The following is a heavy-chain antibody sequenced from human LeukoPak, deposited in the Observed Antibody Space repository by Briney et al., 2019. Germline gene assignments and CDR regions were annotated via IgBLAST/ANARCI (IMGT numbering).Heavy chain of an antibody. CDR2: IKGDGSGT. CDR1: GFTSFSNYW. J-gene: IGHJ4*02. Sequence: GGSLRLSCAASGFTSFSNYWIHWVRQAPGKGLVWVSRIKGDGSGTIYADSVKGRFTISRDNARNTVYLQMNSLRVEDTAVYYCAKPVYDTNSGNFGIDYWGQGTLVTVSS. D-gene: IGHD2-8*01. CDR3: AKPVYDTNSGNFGIDY. V-gene: IGHV3-74*01.